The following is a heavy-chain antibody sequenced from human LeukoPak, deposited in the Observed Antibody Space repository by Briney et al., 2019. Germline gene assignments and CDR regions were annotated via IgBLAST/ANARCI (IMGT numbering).Heavy chain of an antibody. Sequence: ASVKVSCKASGYTFTSYYMHWVRQAPGQGLEWMGIINPSGGSTSYAQKFQGRVTMTRDTSTSTVYMELSSLRSEDTAVYYCARDGERYYYDRSLGDYRGQGTLVTVSS. V-gene: IGHV1-46*01. CDR1: GYTFTSYY. D-gene: IGHD3-22*01. J-gene: IGHJ4*02. CDR3: ARDGERYYYDRSLGDY. CDR2: INPSGGST.